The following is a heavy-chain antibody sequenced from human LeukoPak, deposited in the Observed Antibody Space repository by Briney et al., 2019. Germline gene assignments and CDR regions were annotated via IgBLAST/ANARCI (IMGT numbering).Heavy chain of an antibody. D-gene: IGHD3-10*01. CDR2: IDTTTGNP. CDR1: GYPFSTHF. V-gene: IGHV7-4-1*02. J-gene: IGHJ4*02. CDR3: VRGTPTPGMDY. Sequence: ASVKVSCKASGYPFSTHFLNWVRQAPGQGLEWMGNIDTTTGNPRYAQDFTGRFVFSLDTSVSTAYLQITSLKADDTAAYYCVRGTPTPGMDYWGQGTQVTVSS.